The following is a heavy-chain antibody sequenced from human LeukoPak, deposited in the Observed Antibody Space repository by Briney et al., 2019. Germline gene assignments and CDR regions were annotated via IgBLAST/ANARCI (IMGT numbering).Heavy chain of an antibody. CDR3: ARAVGAAFDY. Sequence: ASVKVSCKASGYTFTTYGISWVRQAPGQGLEWMGWISAYNGNTNYAQKFQGRVTMTTDTSTTTAYMELRSLRSDDTAVYYCARAVGAAFDYWGQGTLVTVSS. CDR2: ISAYNGNT. J-gene: IGHJ4*02. D-gene: IGHD1-26*01. V-gene: IGHV1-18*01. CDR1: GYTFTTYG.